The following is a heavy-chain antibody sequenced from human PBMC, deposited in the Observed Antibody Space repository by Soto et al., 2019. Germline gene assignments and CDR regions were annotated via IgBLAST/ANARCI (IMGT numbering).Heavy chain of an antibody. J-gene: IGHJ4*02. Sequence: PSETLSLTCTVSGGSISSGDYYWSWIRQPPGKGLEWIGYIYYSGSTYYNPSLKSRVTISVDTSKNQFSLKLSSVTAADTAVYYCAREVAKLLWFGEEFDYWGQGTLVTVSS. CDR3: AREVAKLLWFGEEFDY. CDR2: IYYSGST. D-gene: IGHD3-10*01. V-gene: IGHV4-30-4*01. CDR1: GGSISSGDYY.